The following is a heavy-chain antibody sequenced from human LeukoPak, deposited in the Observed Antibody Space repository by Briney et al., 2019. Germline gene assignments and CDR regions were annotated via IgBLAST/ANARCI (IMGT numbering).Heavy chain of an antibody. J-gene: IGHJ6*03. D-gene: IGHD6-13*01. Sequence: SETLSLTCTVSGGSISGYYWSWIRQPPGKGLEWIGYIYCSGSTKYNPSLKSRVTISIDTSSNQFSLRLSSVTAADTAIYYCAREKYSSSPYYYVDVCGKETTVTVSS. CDR3: AREKYSSSPYYYVDV. CDR2: IYCSGST. V-gene: IGHV4-59*01. CDR1: GGSISGYY.